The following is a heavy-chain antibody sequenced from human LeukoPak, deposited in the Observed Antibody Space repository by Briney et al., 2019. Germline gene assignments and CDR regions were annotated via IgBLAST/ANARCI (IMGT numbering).Heavy chain of an antibody. V-gene: IGHV3-48*03. D-gene: IGHD4-17*01. CDR3: ARENPGDYGDAFDI. J-gene: IGHJ3*02. CDR2: ISGSGYNI. Sequence: GGSLRLSCAASGFTFSSYEMNWVRQAPGKGLEWVSYISGSGYNIYYADSVQGRFTISRDNAKNSLYLQMNSLRAEDTAVYYCARENPGDYGDAFDIWGQGTMVTVSS. CDR1: GFTFSSYE.